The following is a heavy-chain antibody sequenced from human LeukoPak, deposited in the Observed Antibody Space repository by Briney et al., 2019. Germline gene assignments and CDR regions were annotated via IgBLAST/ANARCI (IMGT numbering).Heavy chain of an antibody. Sequence: PSETLSLTCTVSGGSISSGGYYWSWIRQHPGKGLEWIGYIYYSGSTYYNPSLKSRVTISVDTSKNQFSLKLSSVTAADTAVYYCARKEWLRHQFIDYWGQGTLVTASS. CDR2: IYYSGST. D-gene: IGHD5-12*01. V-gene: IGHV4-30-4*08. CDR1: GGSISSGGYY. CDR3: ARKEWLRHQFIDY. J-gene: IGHJ4*02.